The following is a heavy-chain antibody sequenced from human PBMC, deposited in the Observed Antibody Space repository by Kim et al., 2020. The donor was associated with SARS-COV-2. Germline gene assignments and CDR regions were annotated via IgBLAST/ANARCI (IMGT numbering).Heavy chain of an antibody. D-gene: IGHD6-19*01. CDR2: YN. J-gene: IGHJ4*02. V-gene: IGHV6-1*01. Sequence: YNDYAVSVKSRITINPATSKNPFSLQLNSVTPEDTAVYYCARASIAVIDYWGQGTLVTVSS. CDR3: ARASIAVIDY.